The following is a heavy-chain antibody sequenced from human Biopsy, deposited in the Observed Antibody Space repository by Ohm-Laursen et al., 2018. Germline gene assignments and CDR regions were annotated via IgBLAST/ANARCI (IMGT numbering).Heavy chain of an antibody. CDR1: GGSLSSYS. Sequence: GTLSLTCTVSGGSLSSYSWSWIRQPAGKGLEWIGQIYTSGITNYNPSLKSRVTMSVDTSKNKFSLRVSSVTAADTAVYYCARDRDRRGRFDPWGQGTLVTVSS. CDR3: ARDRDRRGRFDP. V-gene: IGHV4-4*07. CDR2: IYTSGIT. J-gene: IGHJ5*02. D-gene: IGHD1-14*01.